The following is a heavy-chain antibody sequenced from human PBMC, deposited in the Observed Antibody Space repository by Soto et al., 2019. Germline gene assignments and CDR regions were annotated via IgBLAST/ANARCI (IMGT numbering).Heavy chain of an antibody. J-gene: IGHJ5*02. CDR1: GGTFSTYT. V-gene: IGHV1-69*04. CDR3: AGDPDSHYNDSHASSYP. D-gene: IGHD4-4*01. Sequence: ASVKVSCKASGGTFSTYTITWVRQAPGQGLEWMGRIIPIIGIINYAQKFQGRVTISADKFTGTAYMELTGLRSDDTAVYYCAGDPDSHYNDSHASSYPWGQGTLVTVS. CDR2: IIPIIGII.